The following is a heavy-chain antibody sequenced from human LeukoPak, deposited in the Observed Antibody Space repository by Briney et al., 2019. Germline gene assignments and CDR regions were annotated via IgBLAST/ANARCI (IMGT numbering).Heavy chain of an antibody. CDR1: GFHFSSYC. J-gene: IGHJ6*02. Sequence: PGGSLRLSRAALGFHFSSYCMHPVPQAPRKRLEWVAVIWYDGSNKYYADSVKARFTIPRDNSNNTLYLQMNSLRAEDTAVYYCARDRSSSGRYVLGIDGWGQGTTVTVSS. CDR2: IWYDGSNK. CDR3: ARDRSSSGRYVLGIDG. D-gene: IGHD6-19*01. V-gene: IGHV3-33*01.